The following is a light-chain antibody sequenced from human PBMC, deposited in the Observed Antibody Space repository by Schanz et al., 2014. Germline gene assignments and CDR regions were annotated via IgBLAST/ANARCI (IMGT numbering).Light chain of an antibody. CDR2: DVS. V-gene: IGLV2-11*01. CDR3: SSYVGSNNWV. J-gene: IGLJ3*02. CDR1: SSDVGGYNH. Sequence: QSVLTQPRSVSGSPGQSVTISCTGTSSDVGGYNHVSWYQQHPGKAPKLMIYDVSKRPSGVRDRFSGSKSGNTASLTISGLQAEDEADYYCSSYVGSNNWVFGGGTKLTVL.